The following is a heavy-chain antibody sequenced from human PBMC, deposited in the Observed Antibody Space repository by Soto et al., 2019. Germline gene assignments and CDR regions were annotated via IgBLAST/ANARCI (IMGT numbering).Heavy chain of an antibody. D-gene: IGHD2-2*01. CDR2: ISAYNGNT. J-gene: IGHJ6*02. Sequence: GASVKVSCKASGYTSTSYGISWVRQAPGQGLEWMGWISAYNGNTNYAQKLQGRVNMNTDTSTSTAYMELRSLRSDDTAVYYCARGPYCSSTSCYRPYYGMDVWGQGTTVTVSS. CDR1: GYTSTSYG. V-gene: IGHV1-18*01. CDR3: ARGPYCSSTSCYRPYYGMDV.